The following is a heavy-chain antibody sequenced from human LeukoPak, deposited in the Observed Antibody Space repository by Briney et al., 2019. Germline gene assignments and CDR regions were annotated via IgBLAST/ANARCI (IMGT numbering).Heavy chain of an antibody. D-gene: IGHD3-9*01. CDR3: ASSPPYDILTGYYQHNWFDH. CDR1: GRSIRSYY. V-gene: IGHV4-59*08. Sequence: SETLSLTCTVSGRSIRSYYWSWIRQPPGKGLEWRGDIYYSGSTNYNPSLKSRVTISVDTSKNQFSLKLSSVTAADTAVYYCASSPPYDILTGYYQHNWFDHWGQGTLVTVSS. CDR2: IYYSGST. J-gene: IGHJ5*02.